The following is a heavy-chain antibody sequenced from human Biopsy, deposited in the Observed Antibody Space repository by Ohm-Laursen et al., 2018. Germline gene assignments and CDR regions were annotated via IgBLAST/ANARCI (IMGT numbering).Heavy chain of an antibody. Sequence: TLSLTCTVSGGSISSDWWSWIRQTPGRGLEWIGYVYYSGTTTYNPSLRSRVTISVDTSMNQISLRLQSVTAADTAIYYCTRATNSTGWPYYYFYGMDIWGQGTTVTVSS. V-gene: IGHV4-59*01. D-gene: IGHD2/OR15-2a*01. J-gene: IGHJ6*02. CDR3: TRATNSTGWPYYYFYGMDI. CDR1: GGSISSDW. CDR2: VYYSGTT.